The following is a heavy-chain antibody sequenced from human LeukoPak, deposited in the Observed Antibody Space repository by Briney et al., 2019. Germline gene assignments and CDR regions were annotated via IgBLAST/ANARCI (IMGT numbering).Heavy chain of an antibody. D-gene: IGHD3-22*01. CDR3: AKGSYYDSSGSFYFDY. CDR2: ISYDGSNK. CDR1: GFTFSSYA. J-gene: IGHJ4*02. V-gene: IGHV3-30-3*01. Sequence: SLRLSCAASGFTFSSYAMHWVRQAPGKGLEWVAVISYDGSNKYYADSVKGRFTISRDNSKNTLYLQMNSLRAEDTAVYYCAKGSYYDSSGSFYFDYWGQGTLVTVSS.